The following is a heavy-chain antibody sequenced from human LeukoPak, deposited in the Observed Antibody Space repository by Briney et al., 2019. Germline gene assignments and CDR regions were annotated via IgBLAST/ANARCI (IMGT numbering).Heavy chain of an antibody. D-gene: IGHD6-19*01. CDR3: ARGLMPGIAVAGMGSY. V-gene: IGHV4-59*01. CDR1: GGSISSDY. CDR2: IYYSGST. Sequence: SETLSLTCTVSGGSISSDYWSWIRQPPGKGLEWIGYIYYSGSTNYNPSLKSRVTISVDTSKNQFSLKLSSVTAADTAVCYCARGLMPGIAVAGMGSYWGQGTLVTVSS. J-gene: IGHJ4*02.